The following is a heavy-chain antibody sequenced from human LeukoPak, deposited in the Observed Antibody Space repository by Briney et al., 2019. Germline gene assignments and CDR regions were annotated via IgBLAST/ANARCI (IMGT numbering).Heavy chain of an antibody. J-gene: IGHJ3*02. V-gene: IGHV3-23*01. CDR1: GFTFSSYA. D-gene: IGHD6-19*01. Sequence: GGSLRLSCAASGFTFSSYAMSWVRQAPGEGLEWVSAISGSGGSTYYADSVKGRFTISRDNSKNTLCLQMNSLRAEDTAVYYCAKEGYSSGWYYGAFDIWGQGTMVTVSS. CDR3: AKEGYSSGWYYGAFDI. CDR2: ISGSGGST.